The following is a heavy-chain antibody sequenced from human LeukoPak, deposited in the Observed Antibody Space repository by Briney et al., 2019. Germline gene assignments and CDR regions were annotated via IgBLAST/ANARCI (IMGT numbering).Heavy chain of an antibody. Sequence: GGSLRLSCAASGFTFSYAWMTWVRQAPGKGLEWVGRIKSKSDAEITDYAAPVKGRFTISRDESKNTLYLQMNSLKTEDTAVYYCATDPAHCGGDCPAYWGQGTLVTVSS. CDR1: GFTFSYAW. CDR2: IKSKSDAEIT. V-gene: IGHV3-15*01. D-gene: IGHD2-21*02. CDR3: ATDPAHCGGDCPAY. J-gene: IGHJ4*02.